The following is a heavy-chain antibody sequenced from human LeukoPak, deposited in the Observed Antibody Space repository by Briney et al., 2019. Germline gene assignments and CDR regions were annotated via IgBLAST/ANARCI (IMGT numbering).Heavy chain of an antibody. V-gene: IGHV4-4*07. Sequence: PSDTLSLTCTVSGGSISSYYWSWIRQPAGKGLEWIGRIYTSGSTNYNPSLKSRVTMSVDTSKNQFSLKLSSVTAADTAAYYCARDSKTAAYDFWSGEHGDYWGQGTLVTVSS. D-gene: IGHD3-3*01. CDR3: ARDSKTAAYDFWSGEHGDY. CDR1: GGSISSYY. CDR2: IYTSGST. J-gene: IGHJ4*02.